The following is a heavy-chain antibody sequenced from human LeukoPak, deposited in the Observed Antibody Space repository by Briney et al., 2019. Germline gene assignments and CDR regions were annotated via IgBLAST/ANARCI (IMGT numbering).Heavy chain of an antibody. Sequence: PGGSLRLSCAASGFTFSSYGMHWVRQAPGKGLEWVAVISYDGSNKYYADSVKGRFTISRDNSKNTLYLQMNSLRAEDTAVYYCAKDNTIWAVGQQVNWFDPWGQGTLVTVSS. V-gene: IGHV3-30*18. CDR1: GFTFSSYG. J-gene: IGHJ5*02. D-gene: IGHD3-3*01. CDR3: AKDNTIWAVGQQVNWFDP. CDR2: ISYDGSNK.